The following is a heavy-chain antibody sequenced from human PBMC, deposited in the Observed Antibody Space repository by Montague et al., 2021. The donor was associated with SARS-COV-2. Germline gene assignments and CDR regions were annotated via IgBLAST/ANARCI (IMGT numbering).Heavy chain of an antibody. Sequence: SETLSLTCAVYGESFSGHYWTWIRQPPGKGLEWIGEIYHTGSTNYNPSLKSRVTISVDTSKNQFSLKLRSVTAADTAVYYCARGRIELSMIVVVMTGASYDMDVWGKGTPVTVPS. D-gene: IGHD3-22*01. CDR3: ARGRIELSMIVVVMTGASYDMDV. J-gene: IGHJ6*03. CDR2: IYHTGST. V-gene: IGHV4-34*01. CDR1: GESFSGHY.